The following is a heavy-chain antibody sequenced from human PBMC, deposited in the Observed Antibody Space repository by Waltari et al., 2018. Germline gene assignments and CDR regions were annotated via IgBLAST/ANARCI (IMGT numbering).Heavy chain of an antibody. CDR3: AKDPPGSYYEGFDE. J-gene: IGHJ3*01. Sequence: EANLAESGGGLVQPGGSLRLSCTASGFRFSISVMSWVRQAPGKGLEWVSAISGSGADTFYADSVKDRFVISRDNSKNTVFLEMNSLRAEDTALYYCAKDPPGSYYEGFDEWGQGTMVTVSS. D-gene: IGHD1-26*01. CDR1: GFRFSISV. V-gene: IGHV3-23*04. CDR2: ISGSGADT.